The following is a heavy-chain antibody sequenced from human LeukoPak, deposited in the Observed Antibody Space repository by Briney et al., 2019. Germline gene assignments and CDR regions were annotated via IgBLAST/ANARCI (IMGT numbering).Heavy chain of an antibody. Sequence: SETLSLTCTVSGGSISSYYWRWIRQPAGKGLEWIGRIYTSGSTNYNPSLKSRVTMSVDTSKNQFSLKLSSVTAADTAVYYCAGGTGNYYYCYMDVWGKGTTVTVSS. D-gene: IGHD1-1*01. CDR2: IYTSGST. CDR1: GGSISSYY. J-gene: IGHJ6*03. V-gene: IGHV4-4*07. CDR3: AGGTGNYYYCYMDV.